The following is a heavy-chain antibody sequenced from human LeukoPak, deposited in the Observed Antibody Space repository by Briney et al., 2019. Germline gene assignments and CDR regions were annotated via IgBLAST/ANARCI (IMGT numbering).Heavy chain of an antibody. CDR3: AKDGGTRYYYDSRPDPAFDI. J-gene: IGHJ3*02. CDR1: GLTFSSYA. D-gene: IGHD3-22*01. V-gene: IGHV3-23*01. CDR2: ISGSGGST. Sequence: PGGSLRLSCAASGLTFSSYAMSWVRQAPGKGLEWVSAISGSGGSTYYADSVKGRFTISRDNSKNTLYLQMNSLRAEDTAVYYCAKDGGTRYYYDSRPDPAFDIWGQGTMVTVSS.